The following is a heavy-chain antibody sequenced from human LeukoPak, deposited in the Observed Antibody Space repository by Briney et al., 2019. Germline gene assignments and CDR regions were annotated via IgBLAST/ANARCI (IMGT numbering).Heavy chain of an antibody. J-gene: IGHJ4*02. V-gene: IGHV4-34*01. CDR3: ARSITIFGVGLLDY. CDR2: INHSGST. CDR1: GGSFSGSY. Sequence: SETLSLTCAVYGGSFSGSYWSWSCQPPGKGLEWIGEINHSGSTNYNPSLKSRVTISVDTSKNQFSLKLSSVTAADTAVYYCARSITIFGVGLLDYWGQGTLVTVSS. D-gene: IGHD3-3*01.